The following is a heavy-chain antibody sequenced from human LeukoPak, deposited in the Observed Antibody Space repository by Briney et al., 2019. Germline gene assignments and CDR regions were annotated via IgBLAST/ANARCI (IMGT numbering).Heavy chain of an antibody. Sequence: SETLSLTCAVSGYSISSGYYWGWIRQPPGKGLEWIGSIYHSGSTYYNPSLKSPVTISVDTSKNQFSLKLSSVTAADTAVYYCARDHIVVANYYFYYYGMDVWGKGTTVTVSS. CDR2: IYHSGST. D-gene: IGHD2-15*01. J-gene: IGHJ6*04. CDR1: GYSISSGYY. V-gene: IGHV4-38-2*02. CDR3: ARDHIVVANYYFYYYGMDV.